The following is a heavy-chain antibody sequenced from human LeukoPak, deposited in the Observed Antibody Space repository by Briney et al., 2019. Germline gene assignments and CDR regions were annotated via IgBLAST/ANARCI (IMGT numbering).Heavy chain of an antibody. CDR2: IKHDGSEK. J-gene: IGHJ4*02. D-gene: IGHD1-1*01. Sequence: GGSLRLSCEASGFTFSSYWMSWVRQTPGKGLEWVANIKHDGSEKYYVDSVKGRFTVSRDDAKNSLYLQMNSLRVEDTAVYFCTRGSTGYWGQGTLVTVSS. CDR3: TRGSTGY. V-gene: IGHV3-7*04. CDR1: GFTFSSYW.